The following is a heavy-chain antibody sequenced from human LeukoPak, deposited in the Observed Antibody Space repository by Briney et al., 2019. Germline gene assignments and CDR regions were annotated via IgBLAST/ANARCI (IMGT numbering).Heavy chain of an antibody. CDR1: GGSISSYY. CDR2: IYYSGST. D-gene: IGHD3-22*01. CDR3: ARVTYYYDSSGYSHRVFDY. J-gene: IGHJ4*02. Sequence: PSETLSLMCTVSGGSISSYYWSWIRQPPGKGLEWIGYIYYSGSTNYNPSLKSRVTISVDTSKNQFSLKLSSVTAADTAVYYCARVTYYYDSSGYSHRVFDYWGQGTLVTVSS. V-gene: IGHV4-59*01.